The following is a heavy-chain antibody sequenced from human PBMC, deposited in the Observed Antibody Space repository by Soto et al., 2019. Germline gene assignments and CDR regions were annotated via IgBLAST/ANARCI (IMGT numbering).Heavy chain of an antibody. CDR2: IYYSGST. J-gene: IGHJ3*02. CDR1: GGSISSYY. CDR3: AREGALGGAFDI. D-gene: IGHD3-16*01. Sequence: LSLTCPVSGGSISSYYWSWIRQPPWKGLEWIGYIYYSGSTNYNPSLKSRVTISVDTSKNQFSLKLSSVTAADTAVYYCAREGALGGAFDIWGEGTMVTVSS. V-gene: IGHV4-59*01.